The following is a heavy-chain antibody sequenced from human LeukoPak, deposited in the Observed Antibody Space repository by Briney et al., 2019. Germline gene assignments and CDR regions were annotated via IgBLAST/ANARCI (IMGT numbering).Heavy chain of an antibody. J-gene: IGHJ4*02. CDR3: AKDLCSSTRCYLDY. CDR1: GFSFISYA. V-gene: IGHV3-23*01. Sequence: TGGSLRLSWPPYGFSFISYAISWVRQAPGKGLEWVSSISGRCGRTYYADSVKTRFTISTDTSKNTLYLQMNSLRAEDTAVYYCAKDLCSSTRCYLDYWGQGTLVTVSS. D-gene: IGHD2-2*01. CDR2: ISGRCGRT.